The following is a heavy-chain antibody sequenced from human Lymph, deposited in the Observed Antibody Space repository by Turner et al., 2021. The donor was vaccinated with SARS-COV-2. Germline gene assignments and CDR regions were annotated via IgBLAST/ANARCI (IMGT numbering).Heavy chain of an antibody. CDR3: AIRRWLRGPIDY. V-gene: IGHV4-39*02. D-gene: IGHD5-12*01. Sequence: QLQLQESGPGLVKPSETLSLTCTVSGGSISSSSYYWGWIRQPPGKGLEWIGSIYYSGSTYYNPSLKSRVTISVDTSKIHFSLKLSSVTAADTALYYCAIRRWLRGPIDYWGQGTLVTVSS. CDR2: IYYSGST. J-gene: IGHJ4*02. CDR1: GGSISSSSYY.